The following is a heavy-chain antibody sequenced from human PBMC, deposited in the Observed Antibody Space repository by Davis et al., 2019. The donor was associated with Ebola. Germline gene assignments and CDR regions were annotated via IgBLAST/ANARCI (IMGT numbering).Heavy chain of an antibody. D-gene: IGHD1-20*01. V-gene: IGHV3-49*04. J-gene: IGHJ4*02. CDR1: GFTFGDYA. CDR3: TRDSYNWNLSGNDY. CDR2: IRSKAYGGTT. Sequence: PGGSLRLSCTASGFTFGDYAMSWVRQAPGKGLEWVGFIRSKAYGGTTEYAASVKGRFTISRDDSKSIAYLQMNSLKTEDTAVYYCTRDSYNWNLSGNDYWGQGTLVTVSS.